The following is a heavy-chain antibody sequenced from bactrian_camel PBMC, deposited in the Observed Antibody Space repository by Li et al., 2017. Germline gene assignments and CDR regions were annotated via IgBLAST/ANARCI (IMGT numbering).Heavy chain of an antibody. J-gene: IGHJ6*01. CDR3: AALRGTWLGTRCFGDLSRFGF. Sequence: DVQLVESGGDSVQGGGSLRLSCAASGHTYSVNCMGWFRQAPGKEREGVATIYVDDGTTYYADSAKGRFTISQENARNTVSLQMNFLKPEDTAMYYCAALRGTWLGTRCFGDLSRFGFWGQGTQVTVS. V-gene: IGHV3S40*01. CDR1: GHTYSVNC. D-gene: IGHD1*01. CDR2: IYVDDGTT.